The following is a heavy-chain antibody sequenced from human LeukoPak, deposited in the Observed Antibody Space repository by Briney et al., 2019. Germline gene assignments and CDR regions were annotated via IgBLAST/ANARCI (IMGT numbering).Heavy chain of an antibody. J-gene: IGHJ4*02. Sequence: GGSLRLSCAASGFIFSNYGMHWVRRAPGKGLEWVAVIWFDGSNQYHADAMKGRFTISRDNSKNTLYLQMSSLRAEDTALYYCARDDFAGDSSGYIDYWGQGTLVTVSS. CDR2: IWFDGSNQ. D-gene: IGHD3-22*01. CDR3: ARDDFAGDSSGYIDY. CDR1: GFIFSNYG. V-gene: IGHV3-33*01.